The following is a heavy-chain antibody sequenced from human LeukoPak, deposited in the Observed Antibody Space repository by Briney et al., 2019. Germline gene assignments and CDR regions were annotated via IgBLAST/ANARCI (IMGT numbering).Heavy chain of an antibody. CDR2: ISWDGGST. CDR1: GFTFDDYA. D-gene: IGHD2-2*01. CDR3: AKERGYCSTTICQPYYYYGMDV. V-gene: IGHV3-43D*04. J-gene: IGHJ6*04. Sequence: PGGSLRLSCAASGFTFDDYAMHWVRQAPGKGLEWVSLISWDGGSTYYADSVKGRFTISRDNSKNSLYLQMNSLRAEDTALYYCAKERGYCSTTICQPYYYYGMDVWGKGTTVTVSS.